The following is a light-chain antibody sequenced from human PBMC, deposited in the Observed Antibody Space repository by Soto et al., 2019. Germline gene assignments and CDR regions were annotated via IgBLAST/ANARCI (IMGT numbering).Light chain of an antibody. Sequence: QSLLTQPPSASGTPGQRVTISCSGSSSNIGGNAVNWYQQIPGTAPKLLIYTNNQRPSGVPDRFSGSKSGTSASLAISGLQSEDEADYYCAAWDDSLNGPVFGGGTKLTVL. J-gene: IGLJ2*01. CDR1: SSNIGGNA. CDR2: TNN. V-gene: IGLV1-44*01. CDR3: AAWDDSLNGPV.